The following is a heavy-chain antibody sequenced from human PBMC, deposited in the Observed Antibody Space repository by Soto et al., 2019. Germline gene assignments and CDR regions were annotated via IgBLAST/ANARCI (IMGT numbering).Heavy chain of an antibody. CDR3: ARLSTSTPDYYYYYGMDV. CDR1: GYSFTSYW. V-gene: IGHV5-10-1*01. Sequence: GESLKISCKGSGYSFTSYWISWVRQMPGKGLEWMGRIDPSDSYTNYSPSFQGHVTISADKSISTAYLQWSSLKASDTAMFYCARLSTSTPDYYYYYGMDVWGQGITVTVSS. D-gene: IGHD2-2*01. CDR2: IDPSDSYT. J-gene: IGHJ6*02.